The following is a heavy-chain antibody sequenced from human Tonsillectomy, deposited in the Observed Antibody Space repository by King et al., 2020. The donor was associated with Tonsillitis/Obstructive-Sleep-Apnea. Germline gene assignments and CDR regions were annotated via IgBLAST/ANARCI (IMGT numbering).Heavy chain of an antibody. CDR2: IIPIFCTA. Sequence: QLVQSGAEVKKPGSSVKVSCKASGGTFSSYAISWVRQAPGQGLEWMGGIIPIFCTANYAQKFQGRVTITADESTSTAYMELSSLRSEDTAVYYCASHPLRFLEWPHLDYWGQGTLVTVSS. D-gene: IGHD3-3*01. CDR3: ASHPLRFLEWPHLDY. V-gene: IGHV1-69*01. J-gene: IGHJ4*02. CDR1: GGTFSSYA.